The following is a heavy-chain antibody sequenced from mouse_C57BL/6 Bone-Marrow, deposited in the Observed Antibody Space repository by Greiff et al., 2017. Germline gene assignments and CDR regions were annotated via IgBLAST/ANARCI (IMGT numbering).Heavy chain of an antibody. V-gene: IGHV14-4*01. CDR3: TPRLYYFDY. CDR2: IDPENGDT. Sequence: EVQLQQSGAELVRPRASVKLSCTASGFNIKDAYMHWVKQRPEQGLEWIGWIDPENGDTEYASKFQGKATITADTSSNTAYLQLSSLTSEDTAVYYCTPRLYYFDYWGQGTTLTVSS. J-gene: IGHJ2*01. CDR1: GFNIKDAY.